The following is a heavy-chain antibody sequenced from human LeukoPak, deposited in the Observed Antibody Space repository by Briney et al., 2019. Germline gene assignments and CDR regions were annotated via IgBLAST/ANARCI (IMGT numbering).Heavy chain of an antibody. V-gene: IGHV4-61*02. J-gene: IGHJ6*03. CDR2: IYTSGST. D-gene: IGHD1-26*01. CDR1: GGSICSGSYY. CDR3: ARGSGSYFIGYYYYMDV. Sequence: SETLSLTCTVSGGSICSGSYYWSWIRQPAGKGLEWIGRIYTSGSTNYNPSLKSRVTISVDTSKNQFSLKLSSVTAADTAAYYCARGSGSYFIGYYYYMDVWGKGTTVTVSS.